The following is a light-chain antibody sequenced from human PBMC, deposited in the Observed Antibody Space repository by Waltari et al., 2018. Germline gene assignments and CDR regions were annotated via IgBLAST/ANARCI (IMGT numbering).Light chain of an antibody. Sequence: IQMTPSPSTLSASIGDRVPITCRASHGISSWLAWYQHKPGTAPKLLISKASYLESGVPSRFSGSGSGTEFTLTISSLQPDDFATYYCQQYDSYTWTFGQGTKVEIK. CDR1: HGISSW. V-gene: IGKV1-5*03. CDR3: QQYDSYTWT. J-gene: IGKJ1*01. CDR2: KAS.